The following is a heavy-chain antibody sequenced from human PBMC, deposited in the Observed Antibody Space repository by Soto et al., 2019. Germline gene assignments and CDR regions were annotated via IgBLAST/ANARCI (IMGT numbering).Heavy chain of an antibody. V-gene: IGHV3-48*02. CDR2: ISKSSTTI. CDR3: AKDGGSFYYDGMDV. D-gene: IGHD2-15*01. J-gene: IGHJ6*02. Sequence: PGGSLRLSCAVSGFTFSSYNMNWVRQAPGKGLEWIADISKSSTTINYADSVKGRFTISRDNAKNSLYLQMNSLRDEDTAVYYCAKDGGSFYYDGMDVWGQGTTVAVSS. CDR1: GFTFSSYN.